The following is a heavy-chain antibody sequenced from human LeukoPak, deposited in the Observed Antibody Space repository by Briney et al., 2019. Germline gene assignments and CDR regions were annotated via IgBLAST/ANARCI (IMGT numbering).Heavy chain of an antibody. CDR3: ARDQEGFDY. CDR2: IYPRDGST. V-gene: IGHV1-46*01. Sequence: ATVKVSCKASGYTFTSSYIHWVRQAPGQGLEWMGMIYPRDGSTSYAQKFQGRVTVTRDTSTSTVHMELSGLRSEDTAVYYCARDQEGFDYWGQGTLVTVSS. CDR1: GYTFTSSY. J-gene: IGHJ4*02.